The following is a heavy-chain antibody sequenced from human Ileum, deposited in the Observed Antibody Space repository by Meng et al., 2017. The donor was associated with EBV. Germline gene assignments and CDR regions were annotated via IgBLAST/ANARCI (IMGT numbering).Heavy chain of an antibody. CDR2: IIYVLKTP. CDR1: RCVLNNYA. J-gene: IGHJ4*02. D-gene: IGHD3-22*01. CDR3: ARGFSNGYLPFDY. V-gene: IGHV1-69*01. Sequence: VQSVQFGTAVKKPGSFVNDSCKSSRCVLNNYALNWVRQAPVQELECMGGIIYVLKTPTYVQKFRGRLTITADESTGTTYMDLTSLTSEDTAVYYCARGFSNGYLPFDYWGQGTLVTVSS.